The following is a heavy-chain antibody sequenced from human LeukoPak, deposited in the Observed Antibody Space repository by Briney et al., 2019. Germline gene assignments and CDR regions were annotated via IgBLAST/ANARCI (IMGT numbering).Heavy chain of an antibody. Sequence: PGGSPRLSCAASGFTFSSYWMSWVRQAPGKGLEWVANIKQDGSEKYYVDSVKGRFTISRDNAKNSLYLQMNSLRAEDTAVYYCARVLLGSWDWFDPWGQGTLVTVSS. CDR2: IKQDGSEK. J-gene: IGHJ5*02. CDR3: ARVLLGSWDWFDP. D-gene: IGHD3-10*01. V-gene: IGHV3-7*01. CDR1: GFTFSSYW.